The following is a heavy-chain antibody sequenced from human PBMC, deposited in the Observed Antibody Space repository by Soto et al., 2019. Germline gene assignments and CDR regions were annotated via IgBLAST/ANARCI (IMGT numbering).Heavy chain of an antibody. D-gene: IGHD4-17*01. CDR1: GGTFSSYA. Sequence: SVKVSCKASGGTFSSYAISWVRQAPGQGLEWMGGIIPIFGTANYAQKFQGRVTITADESTSTAYMELSSLRSEDTAVYYCARGMTTVTTQGDYYYYGMDVWGQGTTVTVSS. CDR3: ARGMTTVTTQGDYYYYGMDV. V-gene: IGHV1-69*13. J-gene: IGHJ6*02. CDR2: IIPIFGTA.